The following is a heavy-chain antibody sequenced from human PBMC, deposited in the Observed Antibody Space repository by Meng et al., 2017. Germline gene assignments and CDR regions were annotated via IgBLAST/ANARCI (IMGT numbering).Heavy chain of an antibody. Sequence: QVTRVQSGARVTKPWASVKVSCKASGYTFTSYAMHWVRQAPGQRLEWMGWINAGNGNTKYSQKFQGRVTITRDTSASTAYMELSSLRSEDTAVYYCAKNYYDSSGYRFDAFDIWGQGTMVTVSS. CDR3: AKNYYDSSGYRFDAFDI. V-gene: IGHV1-3*01. D-gene: IGHD3-22*01. CDR1: GYTFTSYA. J-gene: IGHJ3*02. CDR2: INAGNGNT.